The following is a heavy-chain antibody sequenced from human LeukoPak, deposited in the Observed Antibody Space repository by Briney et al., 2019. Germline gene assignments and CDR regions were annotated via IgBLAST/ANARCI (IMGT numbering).Heavy chain of an antibody. CDR3: ARDYYDTSGYYHSGY. CDR2: ISSSSSYI. CDR1: GFTFSSYS. D-gene: IGHD3-22*01. V-gene: IGHV3-21*01. J-gene: IGHJ4*02. Sequence: GGSLRLSCAASGFTFSSYSMNWVRQAPGKGLEWVSSISSSSSYIYYADSVKGRFTISRDNAKNSLYLQMNSLRAEDTAVYYCARDYYDTSGYYHSGYWGQGTLVTVSS.